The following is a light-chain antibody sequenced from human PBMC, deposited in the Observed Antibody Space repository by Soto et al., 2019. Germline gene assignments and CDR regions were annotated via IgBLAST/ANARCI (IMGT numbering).Light chain of an antibody. CDR2: DAS. J-gene: IGKJ5*01. CDR3: QQYDNLPIT. CDR1: QDISNY. Sequence: DIQMTQSPSSLSASVGDRVTITCQASQDISNYLNWYQQKPGKAPKLLIYDASNLETGVQSRFSGRGSGTDITFTIRSLQPEDIATYYCQQYDNLPITFGQGTRLEIK. V-gene: IGKV1-33*01.